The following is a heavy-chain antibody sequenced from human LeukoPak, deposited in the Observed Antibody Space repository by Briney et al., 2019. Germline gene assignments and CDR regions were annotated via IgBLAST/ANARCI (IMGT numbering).Heavy chain of an antibody. CDR3: AREEVPQVRGYSGYDSGGILDY. D-gene: IGHD5-12*01. J-gene: IGHJ4*02. CDR2: IYYSGST. CDR1: GGSISSGGYY. V-gene: IGHV4-31*03. Sequence: PSETLSLTCTVSGGSISSGGYYWSWIRQHPGKGLEWIGYIYYSGSTYYNPSLKSRVTISVDTSKNQFSLKLSSVTAADTAVYYCAREEVPQVRGYSGYDSGGILDYWGQGTLVTVSS.